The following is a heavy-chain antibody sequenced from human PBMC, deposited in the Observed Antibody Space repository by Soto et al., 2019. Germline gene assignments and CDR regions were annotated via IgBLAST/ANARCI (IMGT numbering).Heavy chain of an antibody. J-gene: IGHJ2*01. V-gene: IGHV4-39*01. CDR3: VRTVGSSWFFDL. CDR1: NGSITSGDYY. Sequence: QLQLRQSGPGLVQPLETLSLTCTVSNGSITSGDYYWGWIRQSQGKGLEWIGSIFYTGSTYYTPSLQSRVTISVDTSRNQFSLKLNSATAADTAVYYCVRTVGSSWFFDLWDRGTLITVSS. D-gene: IGHD3-10*01. CDR2: IFYTGST.